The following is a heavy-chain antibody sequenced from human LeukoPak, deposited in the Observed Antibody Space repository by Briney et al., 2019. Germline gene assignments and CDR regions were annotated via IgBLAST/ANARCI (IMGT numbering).Heavy chain of an antibody. D-gene: IGHD7-27*01. V-gene: IGHV4-59*02. CDR3: TRGHWGLQS. CDR1: GASVTDYY. J-gene: IGHJ5*02. Sequence: SETLSLTCTVSGASVTDYYWSWIRQSPGKGLEWISYIHHSGNSDYNPSLRSRVTTSLDTSKNQFPLNLISVTAADTAIYYCTRGHWGLQSWSQGTLVTVSS. CDR2: IHHSGNS.